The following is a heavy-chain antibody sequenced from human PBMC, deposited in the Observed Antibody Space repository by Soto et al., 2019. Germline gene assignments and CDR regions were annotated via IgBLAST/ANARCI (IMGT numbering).Heavy chain of an antibody. J-gene: IGHJ3*02. Sequence: SATQAITYTVSGGSISSYYWSWIRQPAGEGLEWIGRIYTSVSTNYNPSLKSRVTMSVDTSKNQFSLKLSSVTAADTAVYYCARGDIAAAGDFNSIDAFDIWGQGTMVTVSS. CDR2: IYTSVST. D-gene: IGHD6-13*01. V-gene: IGHV4-4*07. CDR1: GGSISSYY. CDR3: ARGDIAAAGDFNSIDAFDI.